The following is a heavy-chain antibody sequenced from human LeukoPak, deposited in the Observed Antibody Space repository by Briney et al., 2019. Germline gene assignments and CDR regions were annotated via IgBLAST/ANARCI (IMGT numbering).Heavy chain of an antibody. CDR1: GFTFSNYG. Sequence: PGGSLRLSCAASGFTFSNYGMHWVRQAPGKGLEGVAVIWFDGTNKYYADSLKGRFTISRDNSKNTLYLQMNSLRAEDTAVYYCAKRLYDSSGYDYWGQGTLVTVSS. V-gene: IGHV3-33*06. D-gene: IGHD3-22*01. CDR3: AKRLYDSSGYDY. CDR2: IWFDGTNK. J-gene: IGHJ4*02.